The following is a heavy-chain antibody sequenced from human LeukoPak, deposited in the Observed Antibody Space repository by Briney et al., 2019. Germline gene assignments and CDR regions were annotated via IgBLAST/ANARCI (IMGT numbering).Heavy chain of an antibody. CDR2: INHSGST. V-gene: IGHV4-34*01. Sequence: SETLSLTCAVYGGSFSGYYWSWIRQPPGKGLEWIGEINHSGSTNYNPSLKSRVTISVDTSKNQFSLKLSSVTAADTAVYYCARAPAGTLLYYYYYMDVRGKGTTVTVSS. J-gene: IGHJ6*03. CDR3: ARAPAGTLLYYYYYMDV. D-gene: IGHD6-19*01. CDR1: GGSFSGYY.